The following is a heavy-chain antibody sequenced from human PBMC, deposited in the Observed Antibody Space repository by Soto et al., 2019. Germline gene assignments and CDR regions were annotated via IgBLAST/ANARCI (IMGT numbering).Heavy chain of an antibody. CDR3: ASTRWFDNSGPAH. V-gene: IGHV4-30-4*01. J-gene: IGHJ4*02. CDR2: IYFSGST. CDR1: GDSVSNDNYY. Sequence: SETLSLTCTVSGDSVSNDNYYWSWIRQSTGKGLEWIGYIYFSGSTYYNPSLKSRLIISIDTSKNQFSLKLSSVTAADTAVYYCASTRWFDNSGPAHWGQGNPGHRLL. D-gene: IGHD3-22*01.